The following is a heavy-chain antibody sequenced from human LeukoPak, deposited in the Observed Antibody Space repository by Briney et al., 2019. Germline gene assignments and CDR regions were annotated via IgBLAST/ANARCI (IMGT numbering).Heavy chain of an antibody. J-gene: IGHJ4*02. D-gene: IGHD5-24*01. V-gene: IGHV3-21*01. Sequence: GGSLRLSCAASGFTFSSYSMSWVRQAPGKGLEWVSSISTSSSYIYYADSVKGRFTISRDNAKNSLYLQMDSLRAEDTAVYYCARDRWLQSQRYFDYWGQGILVTVSS. CDR3: ARDRWLQSQRYFDY. CDR1: GFTFSSYS. CDR2: ISTSSSYI.